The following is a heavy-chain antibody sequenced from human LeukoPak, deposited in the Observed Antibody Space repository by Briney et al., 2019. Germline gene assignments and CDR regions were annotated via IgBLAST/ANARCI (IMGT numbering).Heavy chain of an antibody. D-gene: IGHD4-23*01. V-gene: IGHV3-21*01. CDR3: ARDAALGGQGDDAFDI. J-gene: IGHJ3*02. CDR1: GFTFSSYS. Sequence: GGSLRLSCAASGFTFSSYSMNWVRQAPGKGLEWVSSISSSSSYIYYADSVKGRFTISRDNAKNSLYLQMNSLRAEDTAVYYCARDAALGGQGDDAFDIWGQGTMVTVSS. CDR2: ISSSSSYI.